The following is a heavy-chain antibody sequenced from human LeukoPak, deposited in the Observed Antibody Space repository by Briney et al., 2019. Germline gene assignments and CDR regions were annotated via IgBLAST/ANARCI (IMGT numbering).Heavy chain of an antibody. V-gene: IGHV1-2*02. J-gene: IGHJ4*02. D-gene: IGHD1-26*01. Sequence: ASVKVSCKASGYTFTGYYMHWVRQAPGQGLEWMGWINPNSGGTNYAQKFQGRVTMTRDTPISTAYMELSRLRSDDTAVYYCARGGKYSGSPDDYWGQGTLVTVSS. CDR3: ARGGKYSGSPDDY. CDR2: INPNSGGT. CDR1: GYTFTGYY.